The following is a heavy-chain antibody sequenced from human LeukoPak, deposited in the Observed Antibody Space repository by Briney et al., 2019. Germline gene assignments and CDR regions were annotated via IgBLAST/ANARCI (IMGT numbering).Heavy chain of an antibody. Sequence: SETLSLTCAVYGGSFSGYYWSWIRQPPGKGLEWIGEINHSGSTNYNPSLKSRVTISVDTSKNQFSLKLSFVTTADTAVYYCARALGYCSGGSCTRGYNWFDPWGQGTLVTVPS. CDR1: GGSFSGYY. CDR3: ARALGYCSGGSCTRGYNWFDP. D-gene: IGHD2-15*01. J-gene: IGHJ5*02. CDR2: INHSGST. V-gene: IGHV4-34*01.